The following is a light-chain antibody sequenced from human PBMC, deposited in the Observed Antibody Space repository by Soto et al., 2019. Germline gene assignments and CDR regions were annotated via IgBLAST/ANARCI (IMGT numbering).Light chain of an antibody. CDR1: QSISSSY. CDR2: AAS. V-gene: IGKV3-20*01. Sequence: EIVLTQSPGTLSLSPGERATLSCRASQSISSSYLAWYQQKPGQAPRLLIYAASSRATGIPDRFSGSGSGTDFTLTISRLEPEDFSVYYCQQYCSSSYTLGQGTQLEIK. CDR3: QQYCSSSYT. J-gene: IGKJ2*01.